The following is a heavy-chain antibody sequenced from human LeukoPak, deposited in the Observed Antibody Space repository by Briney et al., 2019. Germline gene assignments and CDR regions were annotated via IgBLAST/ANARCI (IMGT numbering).Heavy chain of an antibody. Sequence: GASVKVSCKASGYTFTGYYMHWVRQAPGQGLEWMGRINPNSGSTNYAQKFQGRVTMTRDTSISTAYMELSRLRSDDTAVYYCARPRYYDSSGSTFDYWGQGTLVTVSS. J-gene: IGHJ4*02. CDR3: ARPRYYDSSGSTFDY. CDR2: INPNSGST. V-gene: IGHV1-2*06. CDR1: GYTFTGYY. D-gene: IGHD3-22*01.